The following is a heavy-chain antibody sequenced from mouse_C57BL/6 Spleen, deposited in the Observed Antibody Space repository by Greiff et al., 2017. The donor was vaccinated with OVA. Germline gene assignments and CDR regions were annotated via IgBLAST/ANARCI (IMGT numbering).Heavy chain of an antibody. V-gene: IGHV1-72*01. CDR2: IDPNSGGT. J-gene: IGHJ2*01. CDR1: GYTFTSYW. CDR3: ARRKDGNYGYYFDY. D-gene: IGHD2-1*01. Sequence: QQSCKASGYTFTSYWMHWVKQRPGRGLEWIGRIDPNSGGTKYNEKFKSKATLTVDKPSSTAYMQLSSLTSEDSAVYYCARRKDGNYGYYFDYWGQGTTLTVSS.